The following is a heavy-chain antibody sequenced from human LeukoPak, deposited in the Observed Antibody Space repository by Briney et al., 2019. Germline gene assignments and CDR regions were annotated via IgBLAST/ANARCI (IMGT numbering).Heavy chain of an antibody. D-gene: IGHD3-22*01. CDR2: IYYSGST. J-gene: IGHJ4*02. Sequence: KPSQTLSLTCTVSDGSISSGGYYWSWIRQHPGKGLAWIGYIYYSGSTYYNPSLKSRVTISVDTSKNQFSLKLSSVTAADSAVYYCARVTTGGYYNCWGQGALVTVSS. V-gene: IGHV4-30-4*08. CDR1: DGSISSGGYY. CDR3: ARVTTGGYYNC.